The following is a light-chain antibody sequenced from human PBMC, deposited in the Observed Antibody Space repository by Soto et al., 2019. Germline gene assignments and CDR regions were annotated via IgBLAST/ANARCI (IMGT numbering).Light chain of an antibody. CDR2: GAS. Sequence: EYLLPPSPGTLSVAPEERAPLSCRASQSLTNNYFAWYQQKPGRALRLLIDGASTRATGIPDRFSGSGSGTDFTLTISRLEPEDVAVYYCQQYEAVVTSGQGTKVDFK. J-gene: IGKJ1*01. CDR3: QQYEAVVT. CDR1: QSLTNNY. V-gene: IGKV3-20*01.